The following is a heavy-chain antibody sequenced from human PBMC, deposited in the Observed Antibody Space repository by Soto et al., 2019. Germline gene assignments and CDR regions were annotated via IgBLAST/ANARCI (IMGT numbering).Heavy chain of an antibody. CDR2: IWYDGSNK. V-gene: IGHV3-33*01. D-gene: IGHD6-13*01. Sequence: QVQLVESGGGVVQPGRSLRLSCAASGFTFSSYGMHWVRQAPGKGLEWVAVIWYDGSNKYYADSVKGRFTISRDNSKNTLYLQMNSLRAEDTAVYYCARWYSSSWYYYYYGMDVGGQGTTVTVSS. J-gene: IGHJ6*02. CDR3: ARWYSSSWYYYYYGMDV. CDR1: GFTFSSYG.